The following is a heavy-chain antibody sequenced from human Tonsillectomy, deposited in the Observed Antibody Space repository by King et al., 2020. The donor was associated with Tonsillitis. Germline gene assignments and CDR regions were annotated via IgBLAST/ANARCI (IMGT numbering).Heavy chain of an antibody. CDR2: ISISSSTI. CDR3: ARDRGGGYSYGTYFDY. J-gene: IGHJ4*02. CDR1: GFTFSTYN. Sequence: VQLVESGGGLVQPGGSLRLSCAASGFTFSTYNMNWVRQAPGTGLEWVSYISISSSTIYYADSVKGRFTISRDNAKNSLYLQMNSLRDEDTAVYYCARDRGGGYSYGTYFDYWGQGTLVTVSS. V-gene: IGHV3-48*02. D-gene: IGHD5-18*01.